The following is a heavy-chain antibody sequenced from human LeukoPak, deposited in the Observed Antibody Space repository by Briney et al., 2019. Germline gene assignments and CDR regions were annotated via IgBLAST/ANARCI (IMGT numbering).Heavy chain of an antibody. D-gene: IGHD6-19*01. CDR2: ISISGNT. V-gene: IGHV4-4*08. CDR3: ARDSSTSGWAFDF. CDR1: GGSISSYY. Sequence: PSETLSLTCTVSGGSISSYYWSWIRQPPGKGLEWIGRISISGNTNYNPSLTSRVTISVDTSKNQFSLNMKSLTAADTAIYFCARDSSTSGWAFDFWGQGALVTVSS. J-gene: IGHJ4*02.